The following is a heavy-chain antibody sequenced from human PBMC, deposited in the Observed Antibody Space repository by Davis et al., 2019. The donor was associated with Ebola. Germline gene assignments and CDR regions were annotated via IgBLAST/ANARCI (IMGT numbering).Heavy chain of an antibody. J-gene: IGHJ4*02. D-gene: IGHD7-27*01. CDR1: GVSISSSNR. CDR3: AGNWGTNFDY. CDR2: IYHSGST. Sequence: MPSETLSLTCAVSGVSISSSNRWSWVRQPPGKGLEWIGEIYHSGSTNYNPSLKSRVTISVDTSKNQFSLKLSSVTAADTAVYYCAGNWGTNFDYWGQGTLVTVSS. V-gene: IGHV4-4*02.